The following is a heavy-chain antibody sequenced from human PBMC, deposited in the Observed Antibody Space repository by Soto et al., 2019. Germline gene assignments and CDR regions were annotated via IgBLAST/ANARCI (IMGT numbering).Heavy chain of an antibody. CDR2: IFSNDEK. CDR1: GFSLSNTRMG. Sequence: QVTLKESGPVLVNPTETLTLTCTVSGFSLSNTRMGVSWIRQPPGKALEWLAHIFSNDEKSYTTSLKSRLTISKDTSKSQVVLTMTNMDPVDTATYYCALGQPDAFDIWGQGTMVTVSS. CDR3: ALGQPDAFDI. J-gene: IGHJ3*02. V-gene: IGHV2-26*01.